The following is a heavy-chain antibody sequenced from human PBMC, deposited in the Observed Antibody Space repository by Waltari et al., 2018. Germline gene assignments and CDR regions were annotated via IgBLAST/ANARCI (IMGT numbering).Heavy chain of an antibody. CDR2: IWYDEGRT. V-gene: IGHV3-33*01. Sequence: VQLVESGGGVVQPGGSLRLSCEAFGFTFSSFGMHWVRQAPGKGPEWVAHIWYDEGRTYYADSVKGRFTVFSDKPKDTINLQMNRLRAGDTAVYYCVRGSRYTPSDLWGQGTLVTVSA. CDR3: VRGSRYTPSDL. J-gene: IGHJ5*02. D-gene: IGHD3-16*02. CDR1: GFTFSSFG.